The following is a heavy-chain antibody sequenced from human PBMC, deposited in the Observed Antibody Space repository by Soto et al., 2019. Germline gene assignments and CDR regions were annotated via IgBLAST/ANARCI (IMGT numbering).Heavy chain of an antibody. J-gene: IGHJ4*02. Sequence: QVQLQESGPGLVKPSQTLSLTCTVSGGSISSGGYYWSWIRQHPGKGLEWIGYIYYSGSTYYNPSLQSRVTISVDTSKNQFSLKLSSVTAADTAVYYCARGGGFILGYYFDYWGQGTLVTVSS. CDR3: ARGGGFILGYYFDY. CDR1: GGSISSGGYY. V-gene: IGHV4-31*03. D-gene: IGHD2-15*01. CDR2: IYYSGST.